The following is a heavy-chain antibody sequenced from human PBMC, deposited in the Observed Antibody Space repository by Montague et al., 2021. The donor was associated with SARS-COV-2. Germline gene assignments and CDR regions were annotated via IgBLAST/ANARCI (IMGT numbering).Heavy chain of an antibody. D-gene: IGHD3-22*01. Sequence: SLRLSCAASGFTFRSYGMSWVRQAPGKGLEWVSGITGSGGSTYYADSVKGLFTISRDNSKNTLYLQMNSLRAEDTAVYYCAKGYYYDTSGYLHPFDYWGQGTLVTVSS. CDR3: AKGYYYDTSGYLHPFDY. V-gene: IGHV3-23*01. J-gene: IGHJ4*02. CDR1: GFTFRSYG. CDR2: ITGSGGST.